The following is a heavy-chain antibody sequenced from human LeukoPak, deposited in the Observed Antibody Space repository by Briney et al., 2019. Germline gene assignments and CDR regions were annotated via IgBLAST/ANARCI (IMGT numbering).Heavy chain of an antibody. CDR2: INHSGST. Sequence: PSETLSLTCAVYGGSFSGYYWSWIRQPPGKGLEWIGEINHSGSTYYNPSLKSRVTISVDTSKNQFSLKLSSVTAADTAVYYCARGVGGAFGGIIVPDAFDIWGQGTMVTVSS. CDR1: GGSFSGYY. J-gene: IGHJ3*02. D-gene: IGHD3-16*02. CDR3: ARGVGGAFGGIIVPDAFDI. V-gene: IGHV4-34*01.